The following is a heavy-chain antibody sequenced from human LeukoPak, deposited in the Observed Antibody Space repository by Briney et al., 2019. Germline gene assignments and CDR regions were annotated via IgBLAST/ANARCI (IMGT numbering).Heavy chain of an antibody. Sequence: GGSLRLSCAASGFTFSSYAMSWVRQAPGKGLEWVSGISGSGGSTYYADSVEGRFTISRDNSKNTLYLQMNSLRAEDTAVYYCAKELDGYSSGWNYFDYWGQGTLVTVSS. D-gene: IGHD6-19*01. V-gene: IGHV3-23*01. CDR2: ISGSGGST. CDR1: GFTFSSYA. CDR3: AKELDGYSSGWNYFDY. J-gene: IGHJ4*02.